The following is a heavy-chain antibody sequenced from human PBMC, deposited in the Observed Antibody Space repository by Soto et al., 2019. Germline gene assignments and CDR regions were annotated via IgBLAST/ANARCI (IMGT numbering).Heavy chain of an antibody. D-gene: IGHD3-10*01. CDR2: IWYDGSNK. Sequence: QVQLVESGGGVVQPGRSLRLSCAASGFTFSSYGMHWVRQAPGKGLEWVAVIWYDGSNKYYADSVKGRFTISRDNSKNTXYQXMNSLRAEDTAVYYCAREGKYYYGSGSYAAGYFQHWGQGTLVTVSS. J-gene: IGHJ1*01. CDR1: GFTFSSYG. CDR3: AREGKYYYGSGSYAAGYFQH. V-gene: IGHV3-33*01.